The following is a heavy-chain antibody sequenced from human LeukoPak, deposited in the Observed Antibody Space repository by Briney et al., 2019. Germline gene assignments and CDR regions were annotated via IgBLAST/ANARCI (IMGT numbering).Heavy chain of an antibody. Sequence: SGGYLRLSCAASGFTFSGFAMSWVRRTPGKGLEWVSGISGSGDNTLYADSVKGRFTISRDNSKNTLYLEMNSLRAEDTAVYYCARGSSSWPNYYYYYMDVWGKGTTVTVSS. V-gene: IGHV3-23*01. D-gene: IGHD6-13*01. CDR1: GFTFSGFA. J-gene: IGHJ6*03. CDR3: ARGSSSWPNYYYYYMDV. CDR2: ISGSGDNT.